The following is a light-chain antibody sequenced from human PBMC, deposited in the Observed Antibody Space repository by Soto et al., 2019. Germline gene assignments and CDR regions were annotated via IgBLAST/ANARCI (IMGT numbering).Light chain of an antibody. CDR3: QSYNDSAFA. CDR1: ESLFGF. Sequence: DIVLTQSPATLSVSPGDTVTLSCRASESLFGFLAWYQQKPGQAPRLLMYGVSTRATGIPARFSGGGSATDFTLTITSLQSEDSAFYCCQSYNDSAFASGLGTRLEI. CDR2: GVS. V-gene: IGKV3-15*01. J-gene: IGKJ2*01.